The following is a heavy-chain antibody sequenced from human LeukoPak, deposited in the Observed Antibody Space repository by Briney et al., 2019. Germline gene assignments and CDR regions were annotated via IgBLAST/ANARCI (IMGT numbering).Heavy chain of an antibody. J-gene: IGHJ4*02. CDR2: IYHSGST. CDR3: ERPGVGY. CDR1: GYSISSGYY. Sequence: PSETLSLTCAVSGYSISSGYYWGWTRQPPGKGLEWSGSIYHSGSTYYNPSLKSRVTISVDTSKNQFSLKLSSVTAADTAVYYCERPGVGYWGQGTLVTVSS. D-gene: IGHD3-3*01. V-gene: IGHV4-38-2*01.